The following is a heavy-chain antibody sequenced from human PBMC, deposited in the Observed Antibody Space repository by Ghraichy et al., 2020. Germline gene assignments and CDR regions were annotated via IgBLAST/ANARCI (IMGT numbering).Heavy chain of an antibody. J-gene: IGHJ4*02. Sequence: GGSPRLSCPTSRFTFTIHAMSWVRQAPGKGLEWVSTVTSADDTYYADSVQGRFTISRDNSKNTIYLQMNNLGAEDTAVYYCAEGGITPFRPLFDYWDQGALVTVSS. CDR2: VTSADDT. CDR1: RFTFTIHA. D-gene: IGHD1-14*01. V-gene: IGHV3-23*01. CDR3: AEGGITPFRPLFDY.